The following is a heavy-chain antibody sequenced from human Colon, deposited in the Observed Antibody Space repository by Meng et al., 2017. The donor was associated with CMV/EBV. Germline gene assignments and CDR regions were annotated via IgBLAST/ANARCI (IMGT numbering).Heavy chain of an antibody. V-gene: IGHV4-59*01. CDR3: ARDRPYSYYYFGLDV. J-gene: IGHJ6*02. Sequence: LRLSCTVSGESISGNYWTWIRQSPGTGLEWIGYIYDSRTTNYSPSLKSRVTMSLDTSKNQFSMKLSSVTAADSAVYYCARDRPYSYYYFGLDVWGPGTTVTVSS. CDR2: IYDSRTT. CDR1: GESISGNY.